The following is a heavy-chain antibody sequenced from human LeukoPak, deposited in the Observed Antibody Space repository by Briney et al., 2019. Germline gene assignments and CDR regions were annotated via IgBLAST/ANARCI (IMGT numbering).Heavy chain of an antibody. D-gene: IGHD6-13*01. CDR3: AKGSGWAAAGDYGMDV. CDR1: GFTFDDYG. J-gene: IGHJ6*02. V-gene: IGHV3-23*01. CDR2: ISGSGGST. Sequence: GGSLRLSCAASGFTFDDYGMSWVRQAPGKGLEWVSAISGSGGSTYYADSVKGRFTISRDNSKNTLYLQTNSLRAEDTAVYYCAKGSGWAAAGDYGMDVWGQGTTVTVSS.